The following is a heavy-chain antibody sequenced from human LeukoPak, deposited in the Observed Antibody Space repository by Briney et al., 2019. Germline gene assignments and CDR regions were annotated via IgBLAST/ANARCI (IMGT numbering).Heavy chain of an antibody. V-gene: IGHV4-59*01. CDR2: VHYSEST. CDR1: GVSITSYY. CDR3: TREGATVDR. D-gene: IGHD4-11*01. Sequence: SETLSLTCTVSGVSITSYYWSWVRQPPGKGLEWIGYVHYSESTKYNPSLKNRVTISLDTSKNQFSLRLSSVTDADAALYYCTREGATVDRWGQGTLVSVSS. J-gene: IGHJ4*02.